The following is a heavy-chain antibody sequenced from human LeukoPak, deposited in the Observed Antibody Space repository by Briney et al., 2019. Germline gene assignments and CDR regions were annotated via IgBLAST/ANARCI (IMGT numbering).Heavy chain of an antibody. V-gene: IGHV4-59*01. CDR1: GGSISSYY. J-gene: IGHJ3*02. CDR3: ASTVVTPEDAFDN. Sequence: SETLSLTCTVSGGSISSYYWSWIRQPPGKGLEWIGYIYYSGSTNYNPSLKSRVTISVDTSKNQFSLRLSSVTAADTAVNDCASTVVTPEDAFDNWGQGTMVTVSS. D-gene: IGHD4-23*01. CDR2: IYYSGST.